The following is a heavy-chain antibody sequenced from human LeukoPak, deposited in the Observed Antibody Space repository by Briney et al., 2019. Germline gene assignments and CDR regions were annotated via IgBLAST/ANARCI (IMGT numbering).Heavy chain of an antibody. CDR2: ISSSSSYI. CDR3: ARDPMAVAGR. D-gene: IGHD6-19*01. Sequence: KPGGSLRLSCAASGFTFSSYSMNWVRQAPGKGLEWVSSISSSSSYIYYADSVKGRFTISRDNAKNSLYLQMNSLRAEDTAAYYCARDPMAVAGRWGQGTLVTVSS. CDR1: GFTFSSYS. V-gene: IGHV3-21*01. J-gene: IGHJ4*02.